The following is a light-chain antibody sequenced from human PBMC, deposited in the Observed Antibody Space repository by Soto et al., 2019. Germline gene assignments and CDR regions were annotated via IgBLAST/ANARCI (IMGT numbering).Light chain of an antibody. J-gene: IGKJ4*01. CDR1: QTISSY. Sequence: DIQMTQSPSTLSTSVGDRVTITCRASQTISSYLAWYQVKLGKAPKLLIYRASTLESGVPSRFSGSGSGTEFTLTISSLQPDDFATYFCQQYDTFPLSFGGGTKVEIK. V-gene: IGKV1-5*03. CDR2: RAS. CDR3: QQYDTFPLS.